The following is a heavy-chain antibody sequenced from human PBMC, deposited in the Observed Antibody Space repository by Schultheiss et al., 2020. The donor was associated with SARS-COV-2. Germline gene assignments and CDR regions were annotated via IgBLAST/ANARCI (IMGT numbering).Heavy chain of an antibody. CDR3: ARAVLRWVLAY. D-gene: IGHD4-23*01. V-gene: IGHV3-43D*04. CDR2: ISWDGGST. J-gene: IGHJ4*02. CDR1: GFTFDDYA. Sequence: GGSLRLSCAASGFTFDDYAMHWVRQAPGKGLEWVSLISWDGGSTYYADSVKGRFTISRDNSKNTLYLQMNSLRAEDTAVYYCARAVLRWVLAYWGQGTLVTVSS.